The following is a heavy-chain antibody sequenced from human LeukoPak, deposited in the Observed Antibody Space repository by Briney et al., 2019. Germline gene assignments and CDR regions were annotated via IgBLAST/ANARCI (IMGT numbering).Heavy chain of an antibody. CDR1: GYTFTSYG. V-gene: IGHV1-18*01. CDR3: VRGDSGYDFAPFDY. CDR2: ISTYNGNT. Sequence: GASVKVSCKASGYTFTSYGISWVRQAPGQGLEWMGWISTYNGNTNYTQKLQGRVTMTTDTSTSTAYMELRSLRSDDTAVYYCVRGDSGYDFAPFDYWGQGTLVTVSS. D-gene: IGHD5-12*01. J-gene: IGHJ4*02.